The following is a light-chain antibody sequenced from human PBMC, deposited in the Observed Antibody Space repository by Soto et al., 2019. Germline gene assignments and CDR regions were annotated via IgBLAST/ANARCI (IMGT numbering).Light chain of an antibody. J-gene: IGKJ2*01. V-gene: IGKV3-15*01. CDR2: GAF. CDR1: QSVSSN. CDR3: QHYNNWPMYT. Sequence: EILMTQSPVTLSVSPGERATLSCRASQSVSSNLAWYQQKPGQAPSLLIYGAFTRATGIPARFSGTGSGTEFTLTISSLQSEDFALYYCQHYNNWPMYTFGQGTKLEIK.